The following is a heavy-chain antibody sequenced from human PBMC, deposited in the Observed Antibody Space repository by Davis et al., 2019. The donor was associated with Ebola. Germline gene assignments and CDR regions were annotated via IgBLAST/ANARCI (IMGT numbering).Heavy chain of an antibody. CDR1: GFTFSSYA. CDR2: ISYDGSNK. D-gene: IGHD4-11*01. J-gene: IGHJ4*02. V-gene: IGHV3-30-3*01. Sequence: GGSLRLSCAASGFTFSSYAMHWVRQAPGKGLEWVAVISYDGSNKYYADSVKGRFTISRDNSKNTLYLQMNSLRAEDTAVYYCTRLTTVGDYWGQGTLVTVSS. CDR3: TRLTTVGDY.